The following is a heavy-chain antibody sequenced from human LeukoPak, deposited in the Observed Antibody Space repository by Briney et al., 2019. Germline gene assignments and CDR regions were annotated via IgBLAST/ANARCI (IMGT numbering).Heavy chain of an antibody. D-gene: IGHD3-10*01. CDR1: GFTFSSYA. CDR2: ISYDGSNK. Sequence: PGGSLRLSCAASGFTFSSYAMHWVRQAPGKGLEWVAVISYDGSNKYYADSVKGRFTISRDNSKNTLYLQMNSLRAEDTAVYYCARDFGFGPDGSGSYYPPDYWGQGTLVTVSS. CDR3: ARDFGFGPDGSGSYYPPDY. V-gene: IGHV3-30*04. J-gene: IGHJ4*02.